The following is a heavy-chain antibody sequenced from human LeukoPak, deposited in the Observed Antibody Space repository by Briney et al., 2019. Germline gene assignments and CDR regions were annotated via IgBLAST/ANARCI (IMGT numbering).Heavy chain of an antibody. D-gene: IGHD1-1*01. Sequence: GGSLRLSCAASGFTFSSYAMHWVRQAPGKGLEWVAVISYDGSNKYYADSVKGRFTISRDNSKNTLYLQMNSLRAEDTPVYYCARDPLGTRPGFDYWGQGTLVTVSS. CDR1: GFTFSSYA. CDR3: ARDPLGTRPGFDY. CDR2: ISYDGSNK. J-gene: IGHJ4*02. V-gene: IGHV3-30*04.